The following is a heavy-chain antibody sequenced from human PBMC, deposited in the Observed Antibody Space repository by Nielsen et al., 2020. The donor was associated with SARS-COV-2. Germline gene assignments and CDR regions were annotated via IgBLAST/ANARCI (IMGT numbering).Heavy chain of an antibody. J-gene: IGHJ4*02. Sequence: GGSLRLSCAASGFTFDDYAMHWVRQAPGKGLEWVSGISWNSGSIGYADSVKGRFTISRDNAKNSLYLQMNSLRAEDTAVYYCARDIPFGGSGWDLDYWGQGTLVTVSS. CDR1: GFTFDDYA. V-gene: IGHV3-9*01. D-gene: IGHD6-19*01. CDR3: ARDIPFGGSGWDLDY. CDR2: ISWNSGSI.